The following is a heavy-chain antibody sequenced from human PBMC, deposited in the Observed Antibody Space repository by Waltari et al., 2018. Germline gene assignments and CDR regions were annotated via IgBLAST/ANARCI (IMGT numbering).Heavy chain of an antibody. CDR2: IKEDGSAQ. CDR1: GFAFSSSW. Sequence: EVQVVASGGGLVQPGGSLRLSCAPSGFAFSSSWISWLRQAPGQGLEWVANIKEDGSAQYYLDSVRGRFTISRDNTKNSLFLQMNSLRAEDTAVYFCARATNHAFDNWGQGTLVTVSS. CDR3: ARATNHAFDN. J-gene: IGHJ4*02. V-gene: IGHV3-7*01.